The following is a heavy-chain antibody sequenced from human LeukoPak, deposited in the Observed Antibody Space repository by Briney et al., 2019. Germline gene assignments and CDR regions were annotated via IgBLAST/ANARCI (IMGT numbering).Heavy chain of an antibody. CDR3: ARDLKPHEDSSHFDY. CDR2: ISYDGSNK. D-gene: IGHD2-15*01. CDR1: GFTFSTQA. J-gene: IGHJ4*02. V-gene: IGHV3-30-3*01. Sequence: PGRSLRLSCATSGFTFSTQALHWVRQAPGKGLEWVALISYDGSNKYYADSVKGRFTISRDNSKNTLYLQMNSLRAEDTAVYYCARDLKPHEDSSHFDYWGQGTLVTVSS.